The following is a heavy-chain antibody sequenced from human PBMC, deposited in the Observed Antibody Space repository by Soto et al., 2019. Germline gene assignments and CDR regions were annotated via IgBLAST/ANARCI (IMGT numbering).Heavy chain of an antibody. J-gene: IGHJ4*02. CDR1: GFTFSSYA. V-gene: IGHV3-23*01. D-gene: IGHD1-26*01. CDR3: EKDALIHGVGGLFDY. Sequence: GWSLRLSCAASGFTFSSYAMSWVRQAPGKGLEWVSAISGSGGSTYYADSVKGRFTISRDNSKNTLYLQMNSLRAEDTAVYSCEKDALIHGVGGLFDYWGQGTLVTVSS. CDR2: ISGSGGST.